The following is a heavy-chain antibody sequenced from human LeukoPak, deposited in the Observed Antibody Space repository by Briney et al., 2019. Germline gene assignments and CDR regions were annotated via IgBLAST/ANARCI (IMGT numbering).Heavy chain of an antibody. J-gene: IGHJ4*02. V-gene: IGHV4-31*03. D-gene: IGHD7-27*01. Sequence: SETLSLTCTVSGGSISSGGYYWSWIRQHPGNGLEWIGYIYYSGSTYYNPSLKSRVTISVDTSKNQFSLKLSSVTAADTAVYYCARDRAVGNFDYWGQGTLVTVSS. CDR1: GGSISSGGYY. CDR2: IYYSGST. CDR3: ARDRAVGNFDY.